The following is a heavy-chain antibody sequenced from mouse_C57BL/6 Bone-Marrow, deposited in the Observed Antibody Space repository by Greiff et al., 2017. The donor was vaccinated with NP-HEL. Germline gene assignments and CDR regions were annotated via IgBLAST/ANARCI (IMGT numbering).Heavy chain of an antibody. CDR2: INPYNGGT. V-gene: IGHV1-19*01. D-gene: IGHD2-2*01. Sequence: EVQLQQSGPVLVKPGASVKMSCKASGYTFTDYYMNWVKQSHGKSLEWIGVINPYNGGTSYNQKFKGKATFTVDKSSSTAYMELNSLTSEDSAVYYCATEQGYPYFDYWGQGTTLTVSS. CDR3: ATEQGYPYFDY. CDR1: GYTFTDYY. J-gene: IGHJ2*01.